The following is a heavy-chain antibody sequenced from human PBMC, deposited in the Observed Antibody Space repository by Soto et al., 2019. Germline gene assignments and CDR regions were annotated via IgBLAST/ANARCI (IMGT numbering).Heavy chain of an antibody. J-gene: IGHJ6*02. V-gene: IGHV3-30*18. CDR3: AKDQLTLQGFYYGMDV. CDR1: GFTFSNAW. Sequence: GGSLRLSCAASGFTFSNAWMNWVRQAPGKGLEWVAVISYDGSNKYYADSVKGRFTISRDNSKNTLYLQMNSLRAEDTAVYYCAKDQLTLQGFYYGMDVWGQGTTVTVSS. D-gene: IGHD4-4*01. CDR2: ISYDGSNK.